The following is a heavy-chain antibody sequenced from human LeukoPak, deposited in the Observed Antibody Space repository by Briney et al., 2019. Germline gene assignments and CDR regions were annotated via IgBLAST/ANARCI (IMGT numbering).Heavy chain of an antibody. J-gene: IGHJ4*02. V-gene: IGHV1-8*01. Sequence: PGASVKVSCKASGYTFTNFDINWVRQTPGQGLEWMGWMNPVSGNAGSAQKFQGRVTLTRDMSISTAYMELSSLTFDDTAFYYCARAPMGTAALYWGQGTLITVSS. CDR1: GYTFTNFD. CDR3: ARAPMGTAALY. D-gene: IGHD2-2*01. CDR2: MNPVSGNA.